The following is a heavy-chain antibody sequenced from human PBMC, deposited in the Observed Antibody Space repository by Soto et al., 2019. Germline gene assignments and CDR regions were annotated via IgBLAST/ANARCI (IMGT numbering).Heavy chain of an antibody. CDR2: LIPIYDEP. D-gene: IGHD1-1*01. Sequence: QLQLVQSGAEVKNPGSSVRGSCKTSGFTFNVYCIHWVRKAPGQGLEWMVVLIPIYDEPNYAQNFQGIVSMTADKLTSTDYLELKILRSEDTAVYFCARVRYPYLGHYGLDVWGHGTTVTVSS. J-gene: IGHJ6*02. CDR3: ARVRYPYLGHYGLDV. V-gene: IGHV1-69*06. CDR1: GFTFNVYC.